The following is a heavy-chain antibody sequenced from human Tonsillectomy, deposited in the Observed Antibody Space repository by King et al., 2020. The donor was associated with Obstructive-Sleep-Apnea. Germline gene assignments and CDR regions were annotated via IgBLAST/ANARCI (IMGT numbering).Heavy chain of an antibody. J-gene: IGHJ4*02. CDR3: TRVVSRYDYESSAYHPDHHDY. CDR1: GFTFGDYA. D-gene: IGHD3-22*01. V-gene: IGHV3-49*03. CDR2: IRSKAYGGTT. Sequence: VQLVESGGGLVQPGRSLRLSCTASGFTFGDYAMSWFRQAPGKGLEWVGFIRSKAYGGTTEYAASVKGRFTISRDDSRSIAYLQMNSLKPEDTAVYYCTRVVSRYDYESSAYHPDHHDYWGQGTLVTVSS.